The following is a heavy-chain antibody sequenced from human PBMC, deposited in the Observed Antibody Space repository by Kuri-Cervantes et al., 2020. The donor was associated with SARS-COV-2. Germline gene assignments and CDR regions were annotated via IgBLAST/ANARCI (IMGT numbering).Heavy chain of an antibody. CDR2: VNPNSGGT. CDR3: ARGVTIFGVVSYYYYMDV. V-gene: IGHV1-2*02. Sequence: ASVKVSCKASGYTFTGYYMHWVRQAPGQGLEWMGWVNPNSGGTNYAQKFQGRVTMTRDTSISTAYVELSRLRSDDTAVYYCARGVTIFGVVSYYYYMDVWGKGTTVTVSS. D-gene: IGHD3-3*01. CDR1: GYTFTGYY. J-gene: IGHJ6*03.